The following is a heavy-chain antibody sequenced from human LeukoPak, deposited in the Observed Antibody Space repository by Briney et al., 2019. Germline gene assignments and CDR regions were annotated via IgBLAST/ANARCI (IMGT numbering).Heavy chain of an antibody. J-gene: IGHJ4*02. V-gene: IGHV3-53*01. CDR1: GFTVSSHY. CDR2: ISSGSST. Sequence: PGGSLRLSCAASGFTVSSHYMTWVRQAPGKGLEWVSLISSGSSTYYADSVKGRFTISRDNSKNTLYLQLNSLRADDTAVYYCARRRSMAYENWGQGTLVTVSS. CDR3: ARRRSMAYEN. D-gene: IGHD2/OR15-2a*01.